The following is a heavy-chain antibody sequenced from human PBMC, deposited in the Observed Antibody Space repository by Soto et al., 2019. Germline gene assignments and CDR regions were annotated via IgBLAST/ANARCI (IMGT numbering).Heavy chain of an antibody. J-gene: IGHJ4*02. D-gene: IGHD6-13*01. CDR3: AKDQGSSWYEIDY. V-gene: IGHV3-33*06. Sequence: GGSLRLSCAASGFIFSNYAMHWVRQAPGKGLEWVAVIWFDGSNKYYSDSVKGRFIISRDNSKNTLYLQMNSLRAEDTAVYYCAKDQGSSWYEIDYWGQGTLVTVSS. CDR1: GFIFSNYA. CDR2: IWFDGSNK.